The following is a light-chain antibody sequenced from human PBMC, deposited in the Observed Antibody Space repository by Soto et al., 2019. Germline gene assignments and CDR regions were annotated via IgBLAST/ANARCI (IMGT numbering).Light chain of an antibody. J-gene: IGKJ4*01. CDR3: QQFSSYSRT. V-gene: IGKV3-20*01. CDR1: QSLSNNIY. Sequence: EIVMTQSPCTLSLSEGDRATLSCRASQSLSNNIYLAWYQQKPGQAPKLLIYDASNWATGIPARFSGGGSGTNFTLTISRLEPEDFAVYYCQQFSSYSRTFGGGTKVDIK. CDR2: DAS.